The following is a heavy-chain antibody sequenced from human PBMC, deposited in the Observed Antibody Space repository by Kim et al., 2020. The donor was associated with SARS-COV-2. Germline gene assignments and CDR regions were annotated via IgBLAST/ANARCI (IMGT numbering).Heavy chain of an antibody. CDR1: GFTFSSYA. D-gene: IGHD3-16*02. CDR2: ISGSGGST. V-gene: IGHV3-23*01. J-gene: IGHJ4*02. CDR3: AKEGRMRSRGCYRRAAFDY. Sequence: GGSLRLSCAASGFTFSSYAMSWVRQAPGKGLEWVSAISGSGGSTYYADSVKGRFTISRDNSKNTLYLQMNSLRAEDTAVYYCAKEGRMRSRGCYRRAAFDYWGQGTLVTVSS.